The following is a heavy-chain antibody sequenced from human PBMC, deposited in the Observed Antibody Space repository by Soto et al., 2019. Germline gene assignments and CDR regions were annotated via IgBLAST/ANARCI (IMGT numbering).Heavy chain of an antibody. J-gene: IGHJ4*02. CDR3: ARAESVRYCGGDCYWVSSASTVYYFDY. CDR2: INPSGGST. Sequence: GSVKVSCKASGYTFTSYYMHWVRQAPGQGLEWMGIINPSGGSTSYAQKFQGRVAMTRDTSTSTVYMELSSLRSEDTAVYYCARAESVRYCGGDCYWVSSASTVYYFDYWGQGTLVTVSS. CDR1: GYTFTSYY. V-gene: IGHV1-46*01. D-gene: IGHD2-21*02.